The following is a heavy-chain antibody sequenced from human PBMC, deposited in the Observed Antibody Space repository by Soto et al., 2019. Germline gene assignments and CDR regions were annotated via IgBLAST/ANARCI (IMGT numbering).Heavy chain of an antibody. D-gene: IGHD3-22*01. V-gene: IGHV4-4*02. CDR2: VYNDGSA. J-gene: IGHJ4*02. CDR1: GVSISSGNW. CDR3: ARLVYDSRLNYLYFDH. Sequence: TSEILSLTCDVSGVSISSGNWWSWVRQPPGKGLEWIAEVYNDGSANYHPSLESRATISVDRSKNQFSLRLSSVTAADTGKYYCARLVYDSRLNYLYFDHWGQGTLVTVSS.